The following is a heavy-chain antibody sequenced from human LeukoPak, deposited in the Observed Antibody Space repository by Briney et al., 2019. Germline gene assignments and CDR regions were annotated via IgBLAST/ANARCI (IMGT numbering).Heavy chain of an antibody. CDR1: GFTFSSYW. D-gene: IGHD6-19*01. CDR3: ARASYSSGWSSKY. J-gene: IGHJ4*02. CDR2: IKQDGSEK. V-gene: IGHV3-7*04. Sequence: GVSLRLSCAASGFTFSSYWMSWVRQAPGKGLEWVANIKQDGSEKYYVDSVKGRFSISRDNAKNSLYMQMNSLRAEDTAVHYCARASYSSGWSSKYWGQGTLVIVSS.